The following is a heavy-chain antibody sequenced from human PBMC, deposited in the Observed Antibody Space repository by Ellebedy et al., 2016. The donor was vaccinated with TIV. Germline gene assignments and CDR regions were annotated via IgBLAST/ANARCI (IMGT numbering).Heavy chain of an antibody. D-gene: IGHD2-15*01. CDR1: GFTFSTYA. Sequence: GGSLRLSXAASGFTFSTYAIAWVRQAPGKGLDWVSVISGDGGVTFYADSVKGRFTISRDNSRNTVSLQMNGLRAEDTALYYCAKSRYCSAGSCYQFDYWGQGILVTVSA. J-gene: IGHJ4*02. CDR3: AKSRYCSAGSCYQFDY. CDR2: ISGDGGVT. V-gene: IGHV3-23*01.